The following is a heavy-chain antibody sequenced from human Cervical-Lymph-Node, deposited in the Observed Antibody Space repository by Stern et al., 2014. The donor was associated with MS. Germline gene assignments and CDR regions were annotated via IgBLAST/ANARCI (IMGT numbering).Heavy chain of an antibody. D-gene: IGHD3-9*01. Sequence: ESGPTLVKPTQTLTLTCNFSGFSPSTRGVGVGWLRQPPGTALQWLGILSWDDDRLYSPSLKNRLTITKDTSKNQVVLTLSNMNPVDTATYCCAHIAVGESFDWDHHFDTWGQGTLVTVSS. CDR1: GFSPSTRGVG. CDR2: LSWDDDR. CDR3: AHIAVGESFDWDHHFDT. J-gene: IGHJ4*02. V-gene: IGHV2-5*02.